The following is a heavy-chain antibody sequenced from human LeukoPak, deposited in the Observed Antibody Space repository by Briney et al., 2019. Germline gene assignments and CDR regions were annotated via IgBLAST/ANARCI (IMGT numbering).Heavy chain of an antibody. D-gene: IGHD3-10*01. V-gene: IGHV3-23*01. CDR2: ISGSSGST. Sequence: GGSLRLSCAASGFTFNSYAMNWVRQAPGKGLEWVSTISGSSGSTYYADSVKGRFTISRDSSKNTPYLQMNSLRAEDTAVYYCAKGWFTIDYWGQGTLVTVSS. CDR3: AKGWFTIDY. J-gene: IGHJ4*02. CDR1: GFTFNSYA.